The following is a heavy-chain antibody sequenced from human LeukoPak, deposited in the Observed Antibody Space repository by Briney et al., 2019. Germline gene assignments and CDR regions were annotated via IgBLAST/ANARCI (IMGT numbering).Heavy chain of an antibody. CDR1: GGSLSSYY. J-gene: IGHJ1*01. D-gene: IGHD3-22*01. CDR3: ARYPDSSGYYYESTV. CDR2: IYYSGST. V-gene: IGHV4-59*01. Sequence: SETLSLTCTVSGGSLSSYYWSWIRQPPGKGLEWIGYIYYSGSTNYNPSLKSRVTISVDTSKNQFSLELSSVTAADTAVYYCARYPDSSGYYYESTVWGQGTLVTVSS.